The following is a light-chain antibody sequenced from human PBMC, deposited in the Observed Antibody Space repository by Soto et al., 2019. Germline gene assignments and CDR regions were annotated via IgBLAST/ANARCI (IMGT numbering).Light chain of an antibody. CDR3: QRFNTYPQAMLT. CDR2: DAS. CDR1: QGIISA. J-gene: IGKJ4*01. Sequence: AIQLTQSPSSLSASVGDTVTITCRASQGIISALAWYQQKPGKAPKLLIYDASNLESGVPSRFSGSGSGTDFTLTITSLQPEDFATYYCQRFNTYPQAMLTFGGGTKVEIK. V-gene: IGKV1-13*02.